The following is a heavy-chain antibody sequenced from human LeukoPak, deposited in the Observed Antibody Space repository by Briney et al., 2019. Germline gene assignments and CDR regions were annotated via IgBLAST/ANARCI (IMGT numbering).Heavy chain of an antibody. Sequence: GGSLRLSCAPSRFIFSGCSMNWVRQAPGRGLEWISYISGDISIISYADSVKGRFTISRDNAKNSLYLQMNRLRDDDTAVYYCVRDYDWAFDYWGQGTLVTVSS. CDR3: VRDYDWAFDY. J-gene: IGHJ4*02. CDR1: RFIFSGCS. D-gene: IGHD1-1*01. CDR2: ISGDISII. V-gene: IGHV3-48*02.